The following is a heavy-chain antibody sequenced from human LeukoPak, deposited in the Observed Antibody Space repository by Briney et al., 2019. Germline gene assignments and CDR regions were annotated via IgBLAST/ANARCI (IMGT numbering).Heavy chain of an antibody. CDR2: ISADAATV. V-gene: IGHV3-11*04. J-gene: IGHJ4*02. Sequence: GGSLRLSCTASGFIFSNYYMAWVRQPPGRGLEWISHISADAATVKYADSVEGRFTVSRDNTQNSIYLEMSSLRVDDTAVYYCARMYSSGYYGDYFDYWGQGNLVSVSS. CDR3: ARMYSSGYYGDYFDY. D-gene: IGHD5-12*01. CDR1: GFIFSNYY.